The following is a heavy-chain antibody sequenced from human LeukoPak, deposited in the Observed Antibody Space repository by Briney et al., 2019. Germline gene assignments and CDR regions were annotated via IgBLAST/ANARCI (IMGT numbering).Heavy chain of an antibody. V-gene: IGHV4-39*01. D-gene: IGHD3-9*01. CDR1: GVSFSSTISS. J-gene: IGHJ5*02. CDR2: ILYTGDT. CDR3: ARLPTGFPNWFDP. Sequence: PSETLFLTCTVSGVSFSSTISSWGWIRQPPGKGLEWIGSILYTGDTDYNPSLQSRVTISVDTSKNQFSLNLSSVTAADTAVYYCARLPTGFPNWFDPWGQGTLVTVSS.